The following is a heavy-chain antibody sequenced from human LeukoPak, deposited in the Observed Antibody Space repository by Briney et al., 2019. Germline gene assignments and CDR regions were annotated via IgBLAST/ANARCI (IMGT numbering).Heavy chain of an antibody. CDR1: GGSISSSSYY. D-gene: IGHD6-19*01. CDR3: ARHGKEQWLEDPFDY. Sequence: PSETLSLTCTVSGGSISSSSYYWGCIRRPRGKGLEWIGSIYYSGSTYYNPSLKSRVTISVDTSKNQFSLKLSSVTAADTAVYYCARHGKEQWLEDPFDYWGQGTLVTVSS. CDR2: IYYSGST. V-gene: IGHV4-39*01. J-gene: IGHJ4*02.